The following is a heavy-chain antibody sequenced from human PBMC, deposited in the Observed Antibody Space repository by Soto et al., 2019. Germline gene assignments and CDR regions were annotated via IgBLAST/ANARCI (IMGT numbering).Heavy chain of an antibody. V-gene: IGHV1-18*01. Sequence: GASVKVSCKASGYTFTSYGISWVRQAPGQGLEWMGWISAYNGNTNYAQKLQGRGTMTTDTSTSTAYMELRSLRSDDTAVYYCARDGDIAATSDFDYWGQGTLVTVSS. CDR3: ARDGDIAATSDFDY. J-gene: IGHJ4*02. CDR2: ISAYNGNT. CDR1: GYTFTSYG. D-gene: IGHD5-12*01.